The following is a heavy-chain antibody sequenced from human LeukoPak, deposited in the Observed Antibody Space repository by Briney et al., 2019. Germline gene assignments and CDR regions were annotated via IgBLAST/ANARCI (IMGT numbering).Heavy chain of an antibody. CDR2: IDPGVSDT. Sequence: GESLKISCKGSGYTFTSYWIGWVRQTPEKGLEWIGIIDPGVSDTRYSPSFQGQVTISADKSISTSYLQWSSLKPSDTAMYYCARSPYSGRYSYFDYWGQGTLVTVSS. CDR1: GYTFTSYW. CDR3: ARSPYSGRYSYFDY. D-gene: IGHD1-26*01. J-gene: IGHJ4*02. V-gene: IGHV5-51*01.